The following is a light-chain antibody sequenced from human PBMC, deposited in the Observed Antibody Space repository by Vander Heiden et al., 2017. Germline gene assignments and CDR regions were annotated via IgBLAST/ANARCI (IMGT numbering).Light chain of an antibody. Sequence: QSVLTQPPSVSADPGQKVTISCSGSSSNIGNTYVSWYQQLPGTAPKLLIYENNKRPSGIPARFSGSKSGTSATLGITGLQTGDEADYYCGTWDSSLSDWVFGGGTKLTVL. J-gene: IGLJ3*02. CDR2: ENN. CDR3: GTWDSSLSDWV. V-gene: IGLV1-51*02. CDR1: SSNIGNTY.